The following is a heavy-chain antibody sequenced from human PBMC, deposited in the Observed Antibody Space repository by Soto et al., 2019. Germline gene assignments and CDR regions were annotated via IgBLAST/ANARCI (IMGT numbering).Heavy chain of an antibody. CDR3: ARHWNYEPHNWFDP. CDR2: IFPGDSDT. D-gene: IGHD1-7*01. Sequence: GESLKISCKGSGYIFTNYWIGWVRQMPGKGLEWMGIIFPGDSDTRYSPSFQGQVTISADKSISTAYLQWSSLKASDTAMYYCARHWNYEPHNWFDPWGQGTLVTVSS. J-gene: IGHJ5*02. CDR1: GYIFTNYW. V-gene: IGHV5-51*01.